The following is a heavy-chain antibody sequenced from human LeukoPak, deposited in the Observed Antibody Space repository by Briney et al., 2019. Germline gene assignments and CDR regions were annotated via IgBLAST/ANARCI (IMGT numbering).Heavy chain of an antibody. CDR1: GFTFNTYW. J-gene: IGHJ6*03. CDR2: INTDGSST. Sequence: GGSLRPSCAASGFTFNTYWMHWVRQAPGKGLVWVSRINTDGSSTDYAESVKGRSTISRDNAKNTLYLQMNSLKPEDTAVYYCARDRPMGVWGKGTTVTVS. CDR3: ARDRPMGV. V-gene: IGHV3-74*01.